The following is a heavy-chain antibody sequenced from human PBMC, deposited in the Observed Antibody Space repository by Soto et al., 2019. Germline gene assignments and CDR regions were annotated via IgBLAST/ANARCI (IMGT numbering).Heavy chain of an antibody. J-gene: IGHJ4*02. D-gene: IGHD2-21*01. CDR2: IYYSGST. CDR3: ARDSSGLEGYSGFDY. Sequence: TLSLTCTVSGGSISSGGYYWSWIRQHPGKGLEWIGYIYYSGSTYYNPSLKSRVTISVDTSKNQFSLKLSSVTAADTAVYYCARDSSGLEGYSGFDYWGQGTLVTVSS. CDR1: GGSISSGGYY. V-gene: IGHV4-31*03.